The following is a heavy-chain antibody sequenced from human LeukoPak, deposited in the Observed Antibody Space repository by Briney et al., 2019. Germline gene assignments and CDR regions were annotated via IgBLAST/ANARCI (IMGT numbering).Heavy chain of an antibody. CDR3: ARGVVPVSDWYFDL. J-gene: IGHJ2*01. CDR1: GGSISSSSYY. Sequence: SETLSLTCTVSGGSISSSSYYRGWIRQPPGKGLEWIGSIYYSGSTYYNPSLKSRVTISVDTSKNQFSLKLSSVTAADTAVYYCARGVVPVSDWYFDLWGRGTQVTVSS. D-gene: IGHD2-2*01. V-gene: IGHV4-39*01. CDR2: IYYSGST.